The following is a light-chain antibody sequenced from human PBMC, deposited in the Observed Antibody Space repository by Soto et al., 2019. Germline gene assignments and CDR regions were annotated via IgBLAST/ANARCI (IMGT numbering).Light chain of an antibody. V-gene: IGLV2-8*01. CDR3: SSYAGSSNV. J-gene: IGLJ1*01. CDR1: SIDVGGYNY. CDR2: EVN. Sequence: SVLTQPPSASGSPGQSVAISCTGTSIDVGGYNYVSWYQQHPGKAPKLMIYEVNKRPSGVPDRFSGSKSGNTASLTVSGLQAEDEADYYCSSYAGSSNVFGTGTKVTVL.